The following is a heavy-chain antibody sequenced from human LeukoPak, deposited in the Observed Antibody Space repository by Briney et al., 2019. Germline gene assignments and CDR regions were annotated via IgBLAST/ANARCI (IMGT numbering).Heavy chain of an antibody. CDR3: ARSPLRPLSPQFDY. J-gene: IGHJ4*02. Sequence: GGSLRLSCAASGFTFSSYAMHWVRQAPGKGLEWVAVISYDGSNKYYADSVKGRFTISRDNSKSTLYLQMNSLRAEDTAVYYCARSPLRPLSPQFDYWGQGTLVTVSS. V-gene: IGHV3-30-3*01. CDR2: ISYDGSNK. D-gene: IGHD4-17*01. CDR1: GFTFSSYA.